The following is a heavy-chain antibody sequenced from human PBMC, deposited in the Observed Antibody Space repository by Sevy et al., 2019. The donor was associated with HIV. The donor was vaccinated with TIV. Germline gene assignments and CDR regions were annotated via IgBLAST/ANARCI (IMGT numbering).Heavy chain of an antibody. CDR3: ARNEYPPYYYYMDV. V-gene: IGHV4-38-2*01. D-gene: IGHD2-2*01. CDR2: IYHSGST. J-gene: IGHJ6*03. CDR1: GYSISSGYY. Sequence: SETLSLTCAVSGYSISSGYYWGWIRQPPGKGLEWIGSIYHSGSTYYNPSLKSRVTISVDTSKNQFSLKLSSVTAADTAVYYCARNEYPPYYYYMDVWGKGTTVTVSS.